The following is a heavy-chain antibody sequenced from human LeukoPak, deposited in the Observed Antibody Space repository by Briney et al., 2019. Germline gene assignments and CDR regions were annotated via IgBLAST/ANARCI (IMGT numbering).Heavy chain of an antibody. CDR3: RLRYGDYGGGYFDY. Sequence: PGGSLRLSCTASGFTFGDYAMSWVRQAPGKGLEWVGFIRSKAYGGTTEYAASVKGRFTISRDDSKSIAYLQMNSLKTEDTAVYYCRLRYGDYGGGYFDYWGQGTLVTVSS. J-gene: IGHJ4*02. CDR1: GFTFGDYA. V-gene: IGHV3-49*04. D-gene: IGHD4-17*01. CDR2: IRSKAYGGTT.